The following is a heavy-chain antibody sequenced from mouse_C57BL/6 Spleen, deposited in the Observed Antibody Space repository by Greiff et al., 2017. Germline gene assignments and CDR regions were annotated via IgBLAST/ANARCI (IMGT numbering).Heavy chain of an antibody. CDR3: AREGWLLPYFDY. Sequence: EVQVVESGGGLVKPGGSLKLSCAASGFTFSSYAMSWVRQTPEKRLEWVATISDGGSYTYYPDNVKGRFTISRDNAKNNLYLQMSHLKSEDTAMYYCAREGWLLPYFDYWGQGTTLTVSS. CDR1: GFTFSSYA. J-gene: IGHJ2*01. V-gene: IGHV5-4*01. D-gene: IGHD2-3*01. CDR2: ISDGGSYT.